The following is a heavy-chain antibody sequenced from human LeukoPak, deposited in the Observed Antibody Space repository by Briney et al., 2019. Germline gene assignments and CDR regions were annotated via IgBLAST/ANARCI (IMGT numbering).Heavy chain of an antibody. CDR3: TKDMEWGMDV. J-gene: IGHJ6*02. V-gene: IGHV3-43*01. D-gene: IGHD3-3*01. CDR1: GFTFDRHT. CDR2: IGWDGTNI. Sequence: GGSLRLSCAASGFTFDRHTMHWVRQPPGTRPKWVSLIGWDGTNIDYADSVKGRFTISRDNSKNFVYLQMHSLRTEDTALYYCTKDMEWGMDVWGQGTTVIVSS.